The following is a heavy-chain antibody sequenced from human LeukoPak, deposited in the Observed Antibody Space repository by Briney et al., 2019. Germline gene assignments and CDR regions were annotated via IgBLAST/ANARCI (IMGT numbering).Heavy chain of an antibody. CDR3: ARPGVVVVGGGKDAFDI. J-gene: IGHJ3*02. D-gene: IGHD2-15*01. V-gene: IGHV4-38-2*02. CDR2: IYHSGST. Sequence: SETLSLTCTVSGYSISSGYYWGWIRQPPGKGLEWIGSIYHSGSTYYNPSLKSRVTISVDTSKNQFSLKLSSVTAADTAVYYCARPGVVVVGGGKDAFDIWGQGTMVTVSS. CDR1: GYSISSGYY.